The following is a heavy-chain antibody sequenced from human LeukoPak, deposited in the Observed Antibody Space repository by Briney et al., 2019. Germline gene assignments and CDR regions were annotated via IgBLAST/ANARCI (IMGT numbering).Heavy chain of an antibody. Sequence: PSETLSLTCTVSGGSISSYYWSWLRQPPGKGLEWIAYRHHSGSSNYNPSLESRVTVSVDTSNNRFSLRVTSVTAADTAVYYCARVVGSGWNYFDSWGQGTLVTVSS. J-gene: IGHJ4*02. CDR3: ARVVGSGWNYFDS. D-gene: IGHD6-19*01. CDR1: GGSISSYY. CDR2: RHHSGSS. V-gene: IGHV4-59*01.